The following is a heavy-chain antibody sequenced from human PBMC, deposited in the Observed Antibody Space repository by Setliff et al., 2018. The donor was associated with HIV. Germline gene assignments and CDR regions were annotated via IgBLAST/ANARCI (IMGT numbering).Heavy chain of an antibody. Sequence: GGSLRLSCVVSGFTFRTYGMSWVRQAPGKGLEWVSGISGSGATTFYADSAKGRCTISRDNSKNTLHLQLNSLRAEDTAVYYCARLVEVRGAANDYFDCWGQGTLVTVSS. J-gene: IGHJ4*02. CDR1: GFTFRTYG. V-gene: IGHV3-23*01. CDR3: ARLVEVRGAANDYFDC. D-gene: IGHD3-10*01. CDR2: ISGSGATT.